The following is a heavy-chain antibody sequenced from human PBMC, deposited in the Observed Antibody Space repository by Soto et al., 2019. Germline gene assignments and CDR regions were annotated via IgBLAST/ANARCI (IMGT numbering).Heavy chain of an antibody. CDR3: VRTTAAAGTP. D-gene: IGHD6-13*01. V-gene: IGHV3-21*01. Sequence: QLVESGGGLVKPGGSLRLSCAASGFTFSSYSMNWVRQAPGKGLEWVSSISSSSSYIYYADSVKGRFTISRDNAKNSVCLQMNSLIAEDSAVYYCVRTTAAAGTPWGQGTLVTVSS. J-gene: IGHJ5*02. CDR1: GFTFSSYS. CDR2: ISSSSSYI.